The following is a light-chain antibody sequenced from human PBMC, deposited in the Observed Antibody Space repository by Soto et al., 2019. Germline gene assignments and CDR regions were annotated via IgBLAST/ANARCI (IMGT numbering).Light chain of an antibody. Sequence: DIQMTQSPSSLSASVGDRVTITCRASQTINSYLNWYQQKPGQAPKLLMYAASSLQSGVPSRFSGSGSGTDFTPTISSLQPEDFATYYCQQSYSTPHTFGQGTKLEI. CDR3: QQSYSTPHT. CDR1: QTINSY. V-gene: IGKV1-39*01. J-gene: IGKJ2*01. CDR2: AAS.